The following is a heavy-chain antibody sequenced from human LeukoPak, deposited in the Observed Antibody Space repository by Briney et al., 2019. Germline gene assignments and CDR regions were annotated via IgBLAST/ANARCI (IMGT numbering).Heavy chain of an antibody. CDR1: GGSINSGDYY. CDR3: ARVGYAAHAFDF. Sequence: NPSETLSLTCTVSGGSINSGDYYWSWIRQPPGKGLEWFGYIYYSGSTYYNPSLKSRVTISVDTSKNQFSLKLSSVTAADTAVYYCARVGYAAHAFDFRGQGTMVTVSS. V-gene: IGHV4-30-4*08. D-gene: IGHD1-1*01. CDR2: IYYSGST. J-gene: IGHJ3*01.